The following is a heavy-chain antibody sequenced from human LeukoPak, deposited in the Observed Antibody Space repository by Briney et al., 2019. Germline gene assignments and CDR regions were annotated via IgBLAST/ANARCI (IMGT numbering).Heavy chain of an antibody. J-gene: IGHJ4*02. V-gene: IGHV4-59*01. CDR3: ARVPGHSYGLDY. D-gene: IGHD5-18*01. CDR1: GGSISSYY. CDR2: IYYSGST. Sequence: SETLSLTCTVSGGSISSYYWSWIWQPPGKGLEWIGYIYYSGSTNYNPSLKSRVTISVDTSKNQFSLKLSSVTAADTAVYYCARVPGHSYGLDYWGQGTLVTVSS.